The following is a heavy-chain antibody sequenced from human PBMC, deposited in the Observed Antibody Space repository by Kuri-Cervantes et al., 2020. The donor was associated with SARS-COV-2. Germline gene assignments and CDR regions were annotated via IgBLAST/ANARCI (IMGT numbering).Heavy chain of an antibody. CDR2: IKQDGSEK. CDR1: GFTFNSYW. J-gene: IGHJ3*02. V-gene: IGHV3-7*03. Sequence: GESLKISCAASGFTFNSYWMSWVHQAPGKGLEWVANIKQDGSEKYYVDSVKGRFTISRDNAKNSLYLQMNSLRAEDTAVYYCARVMYSSSARDAFDIWGQGAMVTVSS. D-gene: IGHD6-6*01. CDR3: ARVMYSSSARDAFDI.